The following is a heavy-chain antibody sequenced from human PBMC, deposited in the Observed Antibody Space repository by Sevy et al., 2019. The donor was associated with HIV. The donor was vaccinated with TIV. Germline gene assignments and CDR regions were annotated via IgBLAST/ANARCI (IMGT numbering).Heavy chain of an antibody. CDR2: IYYSGST. Sequence: KQSQTLSLTCTVSGGSISSSTYYWGWIRQPPGKGLEWIASIYYSGSTYYNVSLESRVTISVDMSKNQFSLRLSSVTAADTAGYYCARHGGIAVATLDYWGQGTLVTVSS. CDR3: ARHGGIAVATLDY. V-gene: IGHV4-39*01. D-gene: IGHD6-19*01. CDR1: GGSISSSTYY. J-gene: IGHJ4*02.